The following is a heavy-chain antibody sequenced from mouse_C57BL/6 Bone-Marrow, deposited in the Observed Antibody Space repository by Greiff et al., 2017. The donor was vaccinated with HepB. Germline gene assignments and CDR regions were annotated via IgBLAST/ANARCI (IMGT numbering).Heavy chain of an antibody. Sequence: QVQLQQSGAELARPGASVKLSCKASGYTFTSYGISWVKQRTGQGLEWIGEIYPRSGNTYYNEKFKGKATLTADKSSSTAYMELRSLTSEDSAVYFCARGRGSMVTDYWGQGTTLTVSS. CDR3: ARGRGSMVTDY. J-gene: IGHJ2*01. D-gene: IGHD2-2*01. CDR1: GYTFTSYG. V-gene: IGHV1-81*01. CDR2: IYPRSGNT.